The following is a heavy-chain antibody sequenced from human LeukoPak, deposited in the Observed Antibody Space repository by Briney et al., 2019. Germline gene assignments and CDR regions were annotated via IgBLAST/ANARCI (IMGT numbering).Heavy chain of an antibody. CDR3: ARDRGYSSSWSREVDY. V-gene: IGHV3-21*01. Sequence: GGSLRLSCAASGFTFSSYSMNWVRQAPGKGLEWVSSFSSSSSYIYYADSVKGRFTISRDNAKNSLYLQMNSLRAEDTAVYYCARDRGYSSSWSREVDYWGQGTLVTVSS. J-gene: IGHJ4*02. CDR1: GFTFSSYS. D-gene: IGHD6-13*01. CDR2: FSSSSSYI.